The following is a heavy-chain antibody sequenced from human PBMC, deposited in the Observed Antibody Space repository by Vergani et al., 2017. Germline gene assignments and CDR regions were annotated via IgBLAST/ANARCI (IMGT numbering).Heavy chain of an antibody. CDR3: ARGDYGGDAFDI. V-gene: IGHV3-21*01. CDR1: GFTFSSYS. Sequence: EVQLVESGGGLVKPGGSLRLSCAASGFTFSSYSMNWVRQAPGKGLEWVSSISSSSSYIYYADSVKGRFTISRDNAKNSLYLQMNSLRDEDTAVYYCARGDYGGDAFDIWGQGTMVTVSS. D-gene: IGHD4-17*01. CDR2: ISSSSSYI. J-gene: IGHJ3*02.